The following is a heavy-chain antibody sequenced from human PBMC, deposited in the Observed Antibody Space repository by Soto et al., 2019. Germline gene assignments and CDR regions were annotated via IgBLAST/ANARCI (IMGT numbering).Heavy chain of an antibody. D-gene: IGHD3-16*02. CDR1: GGSISSYY. Sequence: SETLSLTCTVSGGSISSYYWSWIRQPPGKGLEWIGYIYYSGSTNYNPSVQSRVTISVDTSKNQFSLKLSSVTAADTAVYYCARGVKLGGVIVASCAFDIWGQGTMVTVSS. CDR3: ARGVKLGGVIVASCAFDI. V-gene: IGHV4-59*01. J-gene: IGHJ3*02. CDR2: IYYSGST.